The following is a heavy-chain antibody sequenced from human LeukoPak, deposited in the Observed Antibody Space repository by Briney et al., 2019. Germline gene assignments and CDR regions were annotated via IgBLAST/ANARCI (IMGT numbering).Heavy chain of an antibody. D-gene: IGHD1-1*01. V-gene: IGHV1-8*01. CDR2: MNPNSGNT. CDR3: AREGTGIGAFDI. CDR1: GYTFTSYD. Sequence: ASVKVSCKASGYTFTSYDINWVRQATGQGLEWMGWMNPNSGNTGYAQKFQGRVTITADESTSTAYMELSSLRSEDTAVYYCAREGTGIGAFDIWGQGTMVTVSS. J-gene: IGHJ3*02.